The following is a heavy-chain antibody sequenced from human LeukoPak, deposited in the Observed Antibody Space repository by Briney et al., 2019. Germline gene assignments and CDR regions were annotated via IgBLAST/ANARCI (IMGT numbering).Heavy chain of an antibody. CDR1: GGPFSGYY. J-gene: IGHJ4*02. CDR2: INHSGST. CDR3: ASIAANYFDY. D-gene: IGHD6-25*01. V-gene: IGHV4-34*01. Sequence: SETLSLTCAVYGGPFSGYYWSWIRQPPGKGLEWIGEINHSGSTNYNPSLKSRVTISVDTSKNQFSLKLSSVTAADTAVYYCASIAANYFDYWGQGTLVTVSS.